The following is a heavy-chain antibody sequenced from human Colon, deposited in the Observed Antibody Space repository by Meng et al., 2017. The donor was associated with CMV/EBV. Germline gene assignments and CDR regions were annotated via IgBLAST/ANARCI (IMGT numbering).Heavy chain of an antibody. Sequence: GESLKISCAASGFTFSSYGMHWVRQAPGKGLEWVAFIRYDGSNKYYADSVKGRFTISRDNSKNTLYLQMNSLRAEDTAVYYCARGSGVNKYYFDYWGQGTLVTVSS. D-gene: IGHD1/OR15-1a*01. CDR3: ARGSGVNKYYFDY. CDR2: IRYDGSNK. CDR1: GFTFSSYG. J-gene: IGHJ4*02. V-gene: IGHV3-30*02.